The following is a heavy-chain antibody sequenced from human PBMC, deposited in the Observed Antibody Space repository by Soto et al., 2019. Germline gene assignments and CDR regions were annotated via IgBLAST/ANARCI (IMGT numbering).Heavy chain of an antibody. V-gene: IGHV1-69*12. CDR3: AGVGITMVRGVIIPPFDY. CDR2: IIPIVGTA. J-gene: IGHJ4*02. D-gene: IGHD3-10*01. Sequence: QVQLVQSGAEVKKPGSSVKVSCKASGGTFSSYAISWVRQAPGQGLEWMGGIIPIVGTANYAQKFQGRVTSTADESTSKAYMELRSLRAEDTAVYYCAGVGITMVRGVIIPPFDYWGQGTLVTVSS. CDR1: GGTFSSYA.